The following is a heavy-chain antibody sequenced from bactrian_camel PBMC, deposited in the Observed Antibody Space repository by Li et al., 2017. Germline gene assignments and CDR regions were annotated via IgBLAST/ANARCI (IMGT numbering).Heavy chain of an antibody. Sequence: HVQLVESGGGSVQAGGSLRLSCAASGFTRSSVCMAWFRQSPGEEREGVAAIDNYRSTRYADSVKGRFTISRDNAKDTVHLQMNSLKPEDTAVYYCAAVPIVGTWDKRAHNCVRASVDFDYWGQGTQVTVS. CDR1: GFTRSSVC. CDR3: AAVPIVGTWDKRAHNCVRASVDFDY. D-gene: IGHD5*01. V-gene: IGHV3S55*01. CDR2: IDNYRST. J-gene: IGHJ6*01.